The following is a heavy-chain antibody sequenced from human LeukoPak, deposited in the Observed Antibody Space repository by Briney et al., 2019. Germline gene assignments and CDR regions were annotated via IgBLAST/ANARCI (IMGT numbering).Heavy chain of an antibody. CDR1: GFTFSSYA. Sequence: GGSLRLSCAASGFTFSSYAMSWVRQAPGKGLEWVSAISGSGGSTYYADSVKGRFTISRDNSKNTLYLQMNSLRAEDTAVYYCAKAQEYSSGWSTLHDAFDIWGQGTMVTVSS. J-gene: IGHJ3*02. D-gene: IGHD6-19*01. CDR3: AKAQEYSSGWSTLHDAFDI. CDR2: ISGSGGST. V-gene: IGHV3-23*01.